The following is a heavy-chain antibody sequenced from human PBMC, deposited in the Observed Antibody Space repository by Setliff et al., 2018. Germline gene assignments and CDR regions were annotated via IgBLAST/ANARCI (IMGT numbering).Heavy chain of an antibody. Sequence: APVKVSCKTSGFRFTSFGFSWVRQAPGQGLEWVGWISPYSGETNNAQKFQDRLSVTADTSSKTIYMELGSLTSDDPAVYFCTTSRAPRVVLAADFDLWGQGTLVTVSS. V-gene: IGHV1-18*01. CDR2: ISPYSGET. CDR3: TTSRAPRVVLAADFDL. D-gene: IGHD2-21*01. CDR1: GFRFTSFG. J-gene: IGHJ4*02.